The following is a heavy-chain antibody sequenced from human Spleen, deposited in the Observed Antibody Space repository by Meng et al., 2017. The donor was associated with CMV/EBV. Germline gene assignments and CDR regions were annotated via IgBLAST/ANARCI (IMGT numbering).Heavy chain of an antibody. J-gene: IGHJ4*02. Sequence: VEVVGSGEGLVQPGGSLRLSCAASGFSFSNYWMHWVRQAPGKGLVWVSRINSDGSRTTYADSVKGRFTISRDNAKNTLDLQMNSLRVEDTAVYYCARGTSLAAADNGLNSWGQGTLVTVSS. V-gene: IGHV3-74*03. CDR2: INSDGSRT. D-gene: IGHD6-13*01. CDR3: ARGTSLAAADNGLNS. CDR1: GFSFSNYW.